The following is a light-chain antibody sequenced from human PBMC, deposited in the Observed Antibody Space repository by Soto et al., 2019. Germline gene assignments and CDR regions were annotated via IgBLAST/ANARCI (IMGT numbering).Light chain of an antibody. J-gene: IGKJ4*01. CDR2: DAF. CDR3: QQYDNLSVT. Sequence: DIQMTQSPSSLSASVGDRVTITCQASHDIINYLNWFQQKPGEAPKLLIFDAFKLETGVPSRFSGSGSGTDFTLTISSLQPEDIATYYCQQYDNLSVTFXGGTKWIS. V-gene: IGKV1-33*01. CDR1: HDIINY.